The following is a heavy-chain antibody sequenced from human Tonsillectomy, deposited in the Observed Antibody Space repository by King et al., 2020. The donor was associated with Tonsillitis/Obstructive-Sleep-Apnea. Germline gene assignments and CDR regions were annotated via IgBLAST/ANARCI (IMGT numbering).Heavy chain of an antibody. CDR1: GYTFTSYY. J-gene: IGHJ4*02. V-gene: IGHV1-46*01. CDR2: INPSGGST. D-gene: IGHD6-6*01. Sequence: VQLVESGAEVKKPGASGKVSCKASGYTFTSYYIHWVRQAPGQGLEWMGIINPSGGSTSYAQKFQGRVTMTRDTSTSTVYMELSSLRSEETAVYYCAGDGSVATRPLDYWGQGTLVTVSS. CDR3: AGDGSVATRPLDY.